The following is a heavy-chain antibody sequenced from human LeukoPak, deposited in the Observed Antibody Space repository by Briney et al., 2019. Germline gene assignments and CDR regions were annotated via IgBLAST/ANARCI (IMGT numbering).Heavy chain of an antibody. D-gene: IGHD2-8*01. CDR3: AKVPGVSIVLMVYASFDY. V-gene: IGHV3-48*03. Sequence: GGSLRLSCAASGFTFSSYEMNWVRQAPGKGLEWVSYISSSGSTIYYADSVKGRFTISRDNSKNTLYLQMNSLRAEDTAVYYCAKVPGVSIVLMVYASFDYWGQGTLVTVSS. CDR1: GFTFSSYE. CDR2: ISSSGSTI. J-gene: IGHJ4*02.